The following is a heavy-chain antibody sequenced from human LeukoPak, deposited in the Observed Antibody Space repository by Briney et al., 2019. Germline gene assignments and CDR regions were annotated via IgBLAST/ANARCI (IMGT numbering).Heavy chain of an antibody. CDR3: ARGSGSYYVSDY. D-gene: IGHD1-26*01. J-gene: IGHJ4*02. CDR2: IIPFLGTT. CDR1: GGVFTTYT. V-gene: IGHV1-69*08. Sequence: SVKVSCKASGGVFTTYTMSWVRQAPGQGLEWMGSIIPFLGTTNYAQKFQGRVTITADEPTRTAYMELSSLRSEDTAVYYCARGSGSYYVSDYWGQGTLVTVSS.